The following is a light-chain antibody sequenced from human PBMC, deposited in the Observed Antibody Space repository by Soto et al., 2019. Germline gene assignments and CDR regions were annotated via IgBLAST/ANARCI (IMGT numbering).Light chain of an antibody. V-gene: IGKV3-15*01. CDR3: QQYDNLPLT. CDR2: GAS. Sequence: EIVMTQSPATLSLSPGERVTLSCRASQSVSSKLAWYQQKPGQAPRLLIYGASIRATDIPARFSGSGSGTEFTLTISRLQSEDFAIFYCQQYDNLPLTFGGGTKVEIK. CDR1: QSVSSK. J-gene: IGKJ4*01.